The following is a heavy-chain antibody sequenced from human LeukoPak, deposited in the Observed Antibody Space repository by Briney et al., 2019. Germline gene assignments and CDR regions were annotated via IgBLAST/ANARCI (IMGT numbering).Heavy chain of an antibody. Sequence: GESLKISCKGSGYSFTSYWIGWVRQMPGKGLEWIGIIYPGDSDSRYSPSFQGQVTISADKSISTAYLQWSSLKASDTAIYYCARREGRYYDTSGYYRYWGQGTLVTVSS. D-gene: IGHD3-22*01. J-gene: IGHJ4*02. V-gene: IGHV5-51*01. CDR1: GYSFTSYW. CDR2: IYPGDSDS. CDR3: ARREGRYYDTSGYYRY.